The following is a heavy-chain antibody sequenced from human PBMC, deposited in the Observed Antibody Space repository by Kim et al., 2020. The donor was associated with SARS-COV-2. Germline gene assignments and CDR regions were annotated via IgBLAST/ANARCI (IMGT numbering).Heavy chain of an antibody. CDR3: AKDTGYYGDIYYYGLDV. CDR1: GFTFSSYA. V-gene: IGHV3-33*06. Sequence: GGSLRLSCAASGFTFSSYAMHWVRQAPGKGLEWVAVIWYDGSDKYLADSVKGRFTISRDSSKNTLYLHMNSLRAEDTAVYYCAKDTGYYGDIYYYGLDVWGQGTTVTVSS. CDR2: IWYDGSDK. D-gene: IGHD4-17*01. J-gene: IGHJ6*02.